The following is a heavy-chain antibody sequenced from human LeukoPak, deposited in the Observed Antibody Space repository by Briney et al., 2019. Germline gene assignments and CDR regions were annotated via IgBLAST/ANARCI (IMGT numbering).Heavy chain of an antibody. Sequence: ASVKVSCKASGYTFTGYYMHWVRQAPGRGLEWMGWINPNSGGTNYAQKFQGRVTMTRDTSISTAYMELSRLRSDDTAVYYCAGASTRIVATIAYYWGQGTLVTVSS. CDR1: GYTFTGYY. CDR3: AGASTRIVATIAYY. CDR2: INPNSGGT. D-gene: IGHD5-12*01. J-gene: IGHJ4*02. V-gene: IGHV1-2*02.